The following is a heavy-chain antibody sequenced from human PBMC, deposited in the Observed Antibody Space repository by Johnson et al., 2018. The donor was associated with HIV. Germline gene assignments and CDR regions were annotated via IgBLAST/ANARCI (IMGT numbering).Heavy chain of an antibody. CDR3: ARVIAAADGRAYDAFDI. CDR1: GFTFSSYW. J-gene: IGHJ3*02. D-gene: IGHD6-13*01. Sequence: VQLVESGGGLVQPGGSLRLSCAASGFTFSSYWMSWVRQAPGKGLEWVANIKQDGSEKYYVDSVKGRFTISRDNAKNSLYLQMNSLRAEDTAVYYWARVIAAADGRAYDAFDIWGQGTMVTVSS. CDR2: IKQDGSEK. V-gene: IGHV3-7*01.